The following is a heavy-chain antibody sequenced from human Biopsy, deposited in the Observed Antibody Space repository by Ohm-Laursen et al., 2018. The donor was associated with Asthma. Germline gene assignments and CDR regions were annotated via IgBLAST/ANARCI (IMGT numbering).Heavy chain of an antibody. D-gene: IGHD3-22*01. Sequence: SLRLSCAASGFTFSNYAMSWVRQAPGKGLEWVSVIYSGGTSHTADSVRGRFTISRDYSKNTLYLQMHSLRAEDTAVYYCARGDSSNWSHYYFDYWGQGTLVTVSS. CDR1: GFTFSNYA. V-gene: IGHV3-23*03. CDR3: ARGDSSNWSHYYFDY. J-gene: IGHJ4*02. CDR2: IYSGGTS.